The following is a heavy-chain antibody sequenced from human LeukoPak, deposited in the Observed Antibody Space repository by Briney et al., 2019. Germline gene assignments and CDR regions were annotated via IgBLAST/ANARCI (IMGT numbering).Heavy chain of an antibody. CDR2: IYYRGST. V-gene: IGHV4-39*01. J-gene: IGHJ4*02. Sequence: SETLSLTCTVSGGSISSSSYYWGWIRQPPGKWLEWIGNIYYRGSTYYNPSLKGRVTISVDTSKNQFSLKLSSVTAADTAVYYCARLHSSGPEDYWGQGTLVTVSS. CDR1: GGSISSSSYY. D-gene: IGHD3-22*01. CDR3: ARLHSSGPEDY.